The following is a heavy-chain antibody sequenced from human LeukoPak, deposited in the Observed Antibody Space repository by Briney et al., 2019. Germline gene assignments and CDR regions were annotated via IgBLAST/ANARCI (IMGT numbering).Heavy chain of an antibody. J-gene: IGHJ4*02. CDR2: IIPIFGKA. Sequence: SVKVSCKASGGTFSSYAISWVRQAPGQGLEWMGGIIPIFGKAIYAQKFQGRVTITADKSTSTAYMELSSLRSEDTAVYYCARDPGDDSSGYPPDYWGQGTLVTVSS. V-gene: IGHV1-69*06. CDR1: GGTFSSYA. D-gene: IGHD3-22*01. CDR3: ARDPGDDSSGYPPDY.